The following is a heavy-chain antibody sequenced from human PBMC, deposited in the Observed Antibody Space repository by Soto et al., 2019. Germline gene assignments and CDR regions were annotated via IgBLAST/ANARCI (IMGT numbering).Heavy chain of an antibody. Sequence: ASVKVSCKASGGTFSSYAISWVRQAPGQGLEWMGGIIPIFGTANYAQKFQGRVTITADESTSTAYMELSSLRSEDTAVYYCARGLRFLEWLFNWFDPWGQGTLVTVSS. V-gene: IGHV1-69*13. D-gene: IGHD3-3*01. CDR1: GGTFSSYA. CDR3: ARGLRFLEWLFNWFDP. J-gene: IGHJ5*02. CDR2: IIPIFGTA.